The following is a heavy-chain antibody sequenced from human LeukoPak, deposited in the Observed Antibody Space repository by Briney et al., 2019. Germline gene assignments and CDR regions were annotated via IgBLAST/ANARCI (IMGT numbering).Heavy chain of an antibody. V-gene: IGHV4-61*02. D-gene: IGHD2-15*01. CDR2: IYTSGST. Sequence: PSQTLSLTCTVSGGSISSGSYYWSWIRQPAGKGLEWIGRIYTSGSTNYNPSLKSRVTISVDTSKNQFSLKLSSVTAADTAVYYCARSLSRYCSGGSCYSGNWFDPWGQGTLVTVSS. CDR3: ARSLSRYCSGGSCYSGNWFDP. J-gene: IGHJ5*02. CDR1: GGSISSGSYY.